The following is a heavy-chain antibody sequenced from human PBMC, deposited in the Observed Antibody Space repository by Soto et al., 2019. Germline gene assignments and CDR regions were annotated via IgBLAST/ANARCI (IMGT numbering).Heavy chain of an antibody. CDR3: AKVEQPPYPLLWFGESPTGPLDV. CDR1: GFTFSSYA. V-gene: IGHV3-23*01. CDR2: ISGSGGST. D-gene: IGHD3-10*01. J-gene: IGHJ6*02. Sequence: PGGSLRLSCAASGFTFSSYAMSWVRQAPGKGLEWVSAISGSGGSTYYADSVKGRFTISRDNSKNTLYLQMNSLRAEDTAVYYCAKVEQPPYPLLWFGESPTGPLDVWGQGNTVTVSS.